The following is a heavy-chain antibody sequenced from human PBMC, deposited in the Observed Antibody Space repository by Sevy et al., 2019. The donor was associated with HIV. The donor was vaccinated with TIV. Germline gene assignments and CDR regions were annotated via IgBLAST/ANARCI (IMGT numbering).Heavy chain of an antibody. D-gene: IGHD1-26*01. CDR2: IDYSGST. Sequence: SETLSLTCTVSGGSISSYYWSWIRQPPGKGLEWIGYIDYSGSTNYNPSLKSRVTISVDTSKNQFSLKLSSVTAADTAVYYCARDGDSGSYLRNYYYGMDVWGQGTTVTVSS. CDR3: ARDGDSGSYLRNYYYGMDV. V-gene: IGHV4-59*01. J-gene: IGHJ6*02. CDR1: GGSISSYY.